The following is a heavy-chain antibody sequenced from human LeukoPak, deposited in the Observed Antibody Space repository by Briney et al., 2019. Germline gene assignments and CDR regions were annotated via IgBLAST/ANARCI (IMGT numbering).Heavy chain of an antibody. D-gene: IGHD3-22*01. CDR2: ISSSGSTI. CDR1: GFTFSDYY. V-gene: IGHV3-11*04. Sequence: GGSLRLSCAASGFTFSDYYMSWIRQAPGKGLEWVSYISSSGSTIYYADSVKGRFTISRDNAKNSLYLQMNSLRAEDTAVYYCARDREVYDSSGCYDYWGQGTLVTVSS. CDR3: ARDREVYDSSGCYDY. J-gene: IGHJ4*02.